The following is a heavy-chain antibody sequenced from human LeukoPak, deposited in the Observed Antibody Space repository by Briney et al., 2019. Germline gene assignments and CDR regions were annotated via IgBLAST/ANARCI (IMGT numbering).Heavy chain of an antibody. V-gene: IGHV3-23*01. CDR2: ISSGYST. CDR3: AKDFSQEGSHSVDY. D-gene: IGHD1-26*01. CDR1: GFTFNTYA. Sequence: GGSLRLSCAASGFTFNTYAMTWVRQAPGAGLEWVSAISSGYSTYYADSVRGRFIISRDNSKDTLYLQMNSLRAEDTAVYYCAKDFSQEGSHSVDYWGQGTLVTVSS. J-gene: IGHJ4*02.